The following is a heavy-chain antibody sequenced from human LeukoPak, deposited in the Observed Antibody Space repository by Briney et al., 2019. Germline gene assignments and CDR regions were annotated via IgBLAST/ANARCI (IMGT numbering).Heavy chain of an antibody. CDR1: GYTFTSYG. CDR3: ARVAWGSGLYYFDY. J-gene: IGHJ4*02. Sequence: GASVKVSCKASGYTFTSYGISWVRQAPGQGLEWMGWTSAYNGNTNYAQKLQGRVTMTTDTSTSTAYMELRSLRSDDTAVYYCARVAWGSGLYYFDYWGQGTLVTVSS. V-gene: IGHV1-18*01. D-gene: IGHD7-27*01. CDR2: TSAYNGNT.